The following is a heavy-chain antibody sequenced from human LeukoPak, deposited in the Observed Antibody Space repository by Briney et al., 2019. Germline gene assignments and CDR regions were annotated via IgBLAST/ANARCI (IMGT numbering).Heavy chain of an antibody. CDR3: ATSESQTRFDF. CDR1: GYTFATHW. CDR2: IFPGDSDT. Sequence: GESLKISCKGSGYTFATHWIAWVRQMPGKGLEWMGIIFPGDSDTTYSPSFEGQVTISADKSINTAYLQWSSLKASDTAMYYCATSESQTRFDFWGQGTLVTVSS. J-gene: IGHJ4*02. V-gene: IGHV5-51*01. D-gene: IGHD1/OR15-1a*01.